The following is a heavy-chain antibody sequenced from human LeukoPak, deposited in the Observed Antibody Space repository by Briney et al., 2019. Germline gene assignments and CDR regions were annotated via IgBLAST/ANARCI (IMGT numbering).Heavy chain of an antibody. CDR2: ISWDGGST. D-gene: IGHD3-9*01. J-gene: IGHJ4*02. V-gene: IGHV3-43D*04. CDR3: AKVLLRYFDWSPFDY. Sequence: GGSLRLSCAASGFTFDDYAMHWDRQAPGKGLEWVSLISWDGGSTYYADSVKGRFTISRDNSKNSLYLQMNSLRAEDTALYYCAKVLLRYFDWSPFDYWGQGTLVTVSS. CDR1: GFTFDDYA.